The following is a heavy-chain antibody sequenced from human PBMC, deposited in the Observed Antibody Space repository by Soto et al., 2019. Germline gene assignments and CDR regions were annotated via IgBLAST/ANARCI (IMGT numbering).Heavy chain of an antibody. V-gene: IGHV1-2*04. J-gene: IGHJ6*02. CDR3: ATGITGADYYYYGMDV. D-gene: IGHD1-20*01. CDR2: INPNSGGT. CDR1: GYTFTGYY. Sequence: ASVKVSCKASGYTFTGYYMHWVRQAPGQGLEWMGWINPNSGGTNYAQKFQGWVTMTRDTSISTAYMELSRLRSDDTAVYYCATGITGADYYYYGMDVWGQGTTVTVS.